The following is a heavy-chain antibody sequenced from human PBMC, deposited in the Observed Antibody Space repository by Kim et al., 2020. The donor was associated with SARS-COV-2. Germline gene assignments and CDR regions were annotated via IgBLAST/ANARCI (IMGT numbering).Heavy chain of an antibody. Sequence: SVKVSCKASGGTFSSYAISWVRQAPGQGLEWMGGIIPIFGTANYAQKFQGRVTITADESTSTAYMELSSLRSEDTAVYYCARARGEITMVRGVGEVYYYYGMDVWGQGTTVTVSS. V-gene: IGHV1-69*13. CDR2: IIPIFGTA. D-gene: IGHD3-10*01. CDR1: GGTFSSYA. J-gene: IGHJ6*02. CDR3: ARARGEITMVRGVGEVYYYYGMDV.